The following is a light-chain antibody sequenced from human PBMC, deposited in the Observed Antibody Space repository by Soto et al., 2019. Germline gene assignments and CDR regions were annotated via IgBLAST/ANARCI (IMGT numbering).Light chain of an antibody. CDR2: DAS. V-gene: IGKV3-11*01. J-gene: IGKJ1*01. Sequence: EIVLTQSPATLSLSPGERATLSCRASQSVSSYLAWYQQKPGQAPRLLIYDASNRATGIQARFSGSGSGTDLNITISRLEPEDFEVYYCQQYNNWPPWTFGQGTKVDIK. CDR3: QQYNNWPPWT. CDR1: QSVSSY.